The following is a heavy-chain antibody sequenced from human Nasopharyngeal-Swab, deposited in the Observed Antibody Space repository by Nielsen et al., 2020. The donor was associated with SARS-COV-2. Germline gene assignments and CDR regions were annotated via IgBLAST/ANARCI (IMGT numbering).Heavy chain of an antibody. CDR1: GFTYCRYA. J-gene: IGHJ3*02. D-gene: IGHD6-13*01. V-gene: IGHV3-30*01. Sequence: GGSLRLSCASSGFTYCRYAMHWVRQARGNGLGWVAVISYDGSNKYYADSVKGRFTISRDNSKNTLYLQMNSLRAEDTAVYYCAAEATGTDAFDIWGQGTMVTVSS. CDR2: ISYDGSNK. CDR3: AAEATGTDAFDI.